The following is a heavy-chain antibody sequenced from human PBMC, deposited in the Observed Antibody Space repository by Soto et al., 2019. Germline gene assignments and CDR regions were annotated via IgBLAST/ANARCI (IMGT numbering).Heavy chain of an antibody. CDR1: GFTFSSYA. Sequence: EVQLLESGGGLVQPGGSLRLSCAASGFTFSSYAMSWVRQAPGKGLEWVSSIRGSDGSTYYADSVKGRFTISRDNSKNTLYLQMNSLRAEDTAVYYCAKGEDVNTAMGHFDYWGQGNLVTVSS. D-gene: IGHD5-18*01. J-gene: IGHJ4*02. CDR2: IRGSDGST. V-gene: IGHV3-23*01. CDR3: AKGEDVNTAMGHFDY.